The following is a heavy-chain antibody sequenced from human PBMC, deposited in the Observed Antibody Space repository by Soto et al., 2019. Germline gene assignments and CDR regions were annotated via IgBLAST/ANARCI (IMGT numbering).Heavy chain of an antibody. CDR1: RYTFTSYG. D-gene: IGHD3-22*01. J-gene: IGHJ4*02. Sequence: SVKPSSKASRYTFTSYGMSWLRQAPGQGLEWMGWISAYNGNTNYAQKLQGRVTMTTDTSTSTGYMELRRLRSDDTAVYYCAREVSYYDSSGYYRGEFDYWGQGTLVTVS. V-gene: IGHV1-18*01. CDR3: AREVSYYDSSGYYRGEFDY. CDR2: ISAYNGNT.